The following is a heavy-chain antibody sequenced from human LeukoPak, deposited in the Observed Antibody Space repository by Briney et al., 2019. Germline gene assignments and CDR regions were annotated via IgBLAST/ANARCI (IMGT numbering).Heavy chain of an antibody. V-gene: IGHV4-30-4*01. Sequence: SETLSLTCTVSGGSISSGDYYWSWIRQPPGKGLEWIGFIYYSGSTYYNPSLKSRVIISVDTSKNQFSLKLNSVTAADTAVYYCARGRSDYYGSGSYPPYYFDYWGQGTLVTVSS. D-gene: IGHD3-10*01. J-gene: IGHJ4*02. CDR1: GGSISSGDYY. CDR2: IYYSGST. CDR3: ARGRSDYYGSGSYPPYYFDY.